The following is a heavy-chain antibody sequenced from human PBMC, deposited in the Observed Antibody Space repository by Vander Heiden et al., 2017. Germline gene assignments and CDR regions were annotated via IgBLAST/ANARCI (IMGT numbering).Heavy chain of an antibody. CDR3: ARDSLGYCSGGSCWANWFDP. Sequence: EVQLVESGGGLVQPGGSLSLSCAASGFTFSSYWLSWVRQAPGKGLEWVANIKQDGSEKYYVDSVKGRFTISRDNAKNSLYLQMNSLRAEDTAVYYCARDSLGYCSGGSCWANWFDPWGQGTLVTVSS. J-gene: IGHJ5*02. V-gene: IGHV3-7*01. CDR1: GFTFSSYW. CDR2: IKQDGSEK. D-gene: IGHD2-15*01.